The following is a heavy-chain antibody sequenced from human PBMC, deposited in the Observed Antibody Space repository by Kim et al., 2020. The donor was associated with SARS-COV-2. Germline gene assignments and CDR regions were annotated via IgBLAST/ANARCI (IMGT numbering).Heavy chain of an antibody. CDR1: GGTFSSYA. D-gene: IGHD5-12*01. CDR2: IIPIFGTA. CDR3: ARYGGYPAPFFDY. V-gene: IGHV1-69*13. J-gene: IGHJ4*02. Sequence: SVKVSCKASGGTFSSYAISWVRQAPGQGLEWMGGIIPIFGTANYAQKFQGRVTITADESTSTAYMELSSLRSEDTAVYYCARYGGYPAPFFDYWGQGTLVTVSS.